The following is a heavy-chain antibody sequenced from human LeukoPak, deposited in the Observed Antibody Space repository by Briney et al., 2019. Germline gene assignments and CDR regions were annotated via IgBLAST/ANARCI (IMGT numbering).Heavy chain of an antibody. CDR2: IYYSGST. CDR1: GGSISSYY. D-gene: IGHD3-16*02. J-gene: IGHJ4*02. CDR3: ARRGRGYVWGSYRYSAYYFDY. Sequence: SETLSLTCAVSGGSISSYYWSWIRQPPGKGLEWIGYIYYSGSTNYNPSLKSRVTISVDTSKNQFSLKLSSVTAADTAVYYCARRGRGYVWGSYRYSAYYFDYWGQGTLVTASP. V-gene: IGHV4-59*08.